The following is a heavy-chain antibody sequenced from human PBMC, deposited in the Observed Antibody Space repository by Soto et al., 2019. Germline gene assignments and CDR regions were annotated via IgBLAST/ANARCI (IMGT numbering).Heavy chain of an antibody. CDR3: ARGASGSYFLTYFDY. CDR2: ISYDGSNK. J-gene: IGHJ4*02. Sequence: QVQLVESGGGVVQPGRSLRLSCAASGFTFSSYAMHWVRQAPGKGLEWVAVISYDGSNKYYADSVKGRFTISRDNSKNTLYLQMNSLRAEDTAVYYCARGASGSYFLTYFDYWGQGTLVTVSS. D-gene: IGHD1-26*01. V-gene: IGHV3-30-3*01. CDR1: GFTFSSYA.